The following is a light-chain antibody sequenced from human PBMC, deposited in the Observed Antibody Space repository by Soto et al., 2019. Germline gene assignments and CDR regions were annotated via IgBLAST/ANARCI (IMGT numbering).Light chain of an antibody. CDR3: QQYGDRPRT. V-gene: IGKV3-15*01. J-gene: IGKJ1*01. Sequence: EVVLTQSPATLSVSPGDRATLSCRASQDIGSAVAWYHQRSGQAPRLLIFDASIRVPTTPARFSGSVSGTEFTLTTSSLESEDFAVYFCQQYGDRPRTFGQGTKVDI. CDR1: QDIGSA. CDR2: DAS.